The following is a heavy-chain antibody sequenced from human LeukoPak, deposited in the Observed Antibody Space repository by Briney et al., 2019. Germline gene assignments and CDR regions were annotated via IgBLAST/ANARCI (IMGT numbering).Heavy chain of an antibody. CDR3: ARGGRHIVVVTAAYYYYGMDV. J-gene: IGHJ6*02. V-gene: IGHV1-3*01. Sequence: ASVKVSCKASGYTFTSYAMHWVRQAPGQRLEWMGWINAGNGNTKYSQKFQGRVTMTRNTSISTAYMELSSLRSEDTAVYYCARGGRHIVVVTAAYYYYGMDVWGQGTTVTVSS. D-gene: IGHD2-21*02. CDR1: GYTFTSYA. CDR2: INAGNGNT.